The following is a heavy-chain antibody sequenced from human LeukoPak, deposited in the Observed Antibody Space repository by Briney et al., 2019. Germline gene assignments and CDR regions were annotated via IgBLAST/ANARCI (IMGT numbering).Heavy chain of an antibody. J-gene: IGHJ4*02. V-gene: IGHV4-30-4*01. CDR2: IYYSGST. D-gene: IGHD5-18*01. Sequence: SQTLSLTCTVSGGSISSGDYYWSWIRQPPGKGLEWIGYIYYSGSTYYNPTLKSRVTISVDTSNNQFSLKLSSVTAADTAVYYCARDLPALVPVYWGRGTLVTVSS. CDR3: ARDLPALVPVY. CDR1: GGSISSGDYY.